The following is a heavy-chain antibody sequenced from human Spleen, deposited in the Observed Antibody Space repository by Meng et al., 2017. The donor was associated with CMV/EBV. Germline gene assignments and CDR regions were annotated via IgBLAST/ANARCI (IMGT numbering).Heavy chain of an antibody. CDR1: GSFNTSSFF. CDR3: ASQSYDFWTGSNDY. J-gene: IGHJ4*02. Sequence: GSFNTSSFFWRCLRPPPGTGLGLIGSVYYSGSTYYSPSLKSRVSISVDTSNDHFSLRLSSVTAADTAVYYCASQSYDFWTGSNDYWGQGTLVTVSS. D-gene: IGHD3-3*01. CDR2: VYYSGST. V-gene: IGHV4-39*02.